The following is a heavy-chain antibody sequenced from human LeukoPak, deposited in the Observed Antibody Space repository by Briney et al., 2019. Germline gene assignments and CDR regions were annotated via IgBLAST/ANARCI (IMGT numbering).Heavy chain of an antibody. Sequence: GRSLRLSCAASGFTFSSYGMHWVRQAPGKGLEWVAVIWYDGSNKYYADSVKGRFTISRDNSKNTLYLQMNSLRAEDTAVYYCAISWDEHYYMDVWGKGTTVTVSS. CDR2: IWYDGSNK. J-gene: IGHJ6*03. D-gene: IGHD1-26*01. V-gene: IGHV3-33*01. CDR3: AISWDEHYYMDV. CDR1: GFTFSSYG.